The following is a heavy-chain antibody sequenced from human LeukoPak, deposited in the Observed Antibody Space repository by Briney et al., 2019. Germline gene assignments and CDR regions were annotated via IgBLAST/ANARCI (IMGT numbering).Heavy chain of an antibody. J-gene: IGHJ5*02. CDR1: GFTFSSYS. D-gene: IGHD1-7*01. Sequence: PGGSLRLSCAASGFTFSSYSMNWVRQAPGKGLEWVSGISGSGGSTYYADSVKGRFTISRDNSKNTLYLQMNSLRAEDTAVYYCAKDWNYVWFDPWGQGTLVTVSS. CDR3: AKDWNYVWFDP. V-gene: IGHV3-23*01. CDR2: ISGSGGST.